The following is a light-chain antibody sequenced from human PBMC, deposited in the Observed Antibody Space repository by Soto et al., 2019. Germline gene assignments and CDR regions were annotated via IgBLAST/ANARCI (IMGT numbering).Light chain of an antibody. CDR2: DDT. CDR1: NLGSKS. V-gene: IGLV3-21*02. CDR3: QVRETNTDHLV. Sequence: SYELTQAPSMSVAPGQTARITCGGNNLGSKSVHWYQQRPGQAPVVVIYDDTDRPSGIPERFSGSNSGNTATLTITGVEAGDEADYYCQVRETNTDHLVFGGGTKVTVL. J-gene: IGLJ3*02.